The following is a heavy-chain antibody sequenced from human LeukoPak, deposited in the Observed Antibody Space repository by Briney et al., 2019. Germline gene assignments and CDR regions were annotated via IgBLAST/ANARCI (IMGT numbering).Heavy chain of an antibody. CDR2: ISYDGSNK. J-gene: IGHJ4*02. CDR3: AKDRRTTVTTSYLDY. D-gene: IGHD4-11*01. CDR1: GFTFSSYG. V-gene: IGHV3-30*18. Sequence: PGRSLRLSCAASGFTFSSYGMHWVRQAPGKGLEWVAVISYDGSNKYYADSVKGRFTISRDNSKNTLYLQMNSLRAEDTDVYYCAKDRRTTVTTSYLDYWGQGTLVTVSS.